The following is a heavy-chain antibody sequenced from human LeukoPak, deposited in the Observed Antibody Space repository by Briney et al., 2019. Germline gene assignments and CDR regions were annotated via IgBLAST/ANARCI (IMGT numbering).Heavy chain of an antibody. J-gene: IGHJ6*02. CDR3: ATIWFGELPPYYYYYGMDV. D-gene: IGHD3-10*01. Sequence: PSETLSLTCTVSGGSISSSSYYWGWIRQPPGKGLEWIGSIYYSGSTYYNPSLKSRITISVYTSKNQFSLKLSSVTAADTAVYYRATIWFGELPPYYYYYGMDVWGQGTTVTVSS. CDR2: IYYSGST. V-gene: IGHV4-39*01. CDR1: GGSISSSSYY.